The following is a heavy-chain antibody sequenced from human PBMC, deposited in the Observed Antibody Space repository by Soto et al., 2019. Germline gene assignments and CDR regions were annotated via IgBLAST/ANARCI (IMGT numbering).Heavy chain of an antibody. V-gene: IGHV4-30-2*01. Sequence: PSETLSLTCGVSGGSTSSGGYSWSWIRQPPGKGLEWIGYIYHSGSTYYNPSLKSRVTISVDRSKNQFSLKLSSVTAADTAVYYCARGMTTVTTIDYWGQGTLVTVSS. CDR3: ARGMTTVTTIDY. J-gene: IGHJ4*02. D-gene: IGHD4-4*01. CDR2: IYHSGST. CDR1: GGSTSSGGYS.